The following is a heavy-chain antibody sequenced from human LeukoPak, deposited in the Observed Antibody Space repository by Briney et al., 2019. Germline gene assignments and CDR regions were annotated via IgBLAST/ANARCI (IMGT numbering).Heavy chain of an antibody. CDR1: GFTLSSYW. CDR3: TRGGGSSSPSSRYFDL. V-gene: IGHV3-74*01. CDR2: INSDGSST. J-gene: IGHJ2*01. D-gene: IGHD6-6*01. Sequence: GGSLRLSCAASGFTLSSYWMHWVRQAPGKGLAWVSRINSDGSSTSYADSVTGRFTISRDNAKNTLYLQMSSLRAEDTAVYYCTRGGGSSSPSSRYFDLWGRGTLVTVSS.